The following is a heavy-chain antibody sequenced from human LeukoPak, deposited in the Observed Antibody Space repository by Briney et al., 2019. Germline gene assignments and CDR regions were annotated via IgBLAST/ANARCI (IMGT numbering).Heavy chain of an antibody. CDR1: GVTFSGSA. D-gene: IGHD1-26*01. CDR2: IRSTANGYAT. CDR3: ARDHDGSYLLDY. Sequence: GGSLRLSCAASGVTFSGSALHWVRQASGKGLEWVGRIRSTANGYATAYAASVKGRFTISRDDSKNTAYLQMDSLKTEDTAVYYCARDHDGSYLLDYWGQGTLVTVSS. V-gene: IGHV3-73*01. J-gene: IGHJ4*02.